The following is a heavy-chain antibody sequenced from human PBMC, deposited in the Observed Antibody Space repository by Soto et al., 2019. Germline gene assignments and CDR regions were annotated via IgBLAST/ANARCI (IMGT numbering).Heavy chain of an antibody. CDR1: GGSISSGGYY. V-gene: IGHV4-31*03. CDR3: ARAGSGVRLWY. Sequence: QVQLQESGPGLVKPSQTLSLTCTVSGGSISSGGYYWSWIRQPPGKGLEWIGYIYYSGSTYYKPSLKSRVTISVATSENQFSMKLSSVTAAATGVYFCARAGSGVRLWYWGQGTMGTVSS. D-gene: IGHD3-10*01. CDR2: IYYSGST. J-gene: IGHJ4*02.